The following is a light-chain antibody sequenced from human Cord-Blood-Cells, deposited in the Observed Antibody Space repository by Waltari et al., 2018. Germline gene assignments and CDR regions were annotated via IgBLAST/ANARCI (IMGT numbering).Light chain of an antibody. CDR2: DVS. CDR3: SSYTSSSTLV. CDR1: SSEVGGYNY. V-gene: IGLV2-14*01. Sequence: QSAMTQPASVSGSPGQSITTPCPGSSSEVGGYNYVSWYQQHPGKAPKLMIYDVSKRPSGVSNRFSGSKSGNTASLTISGLQAEDEADYYCSSYTSSSTLVFGGGTKLTVL. J-gene: IGLJ2*01.